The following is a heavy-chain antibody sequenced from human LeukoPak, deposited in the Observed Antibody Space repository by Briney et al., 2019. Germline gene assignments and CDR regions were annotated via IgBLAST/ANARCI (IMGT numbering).Heavy chain of an antibody. CDR3: ARGSVDTDAFDI. D-gene: IGHD5-18*01. CDR2: IWNDGGKE. J-gene: IGHJ3*02. CDR1: GFTFSYYG. V-gene: IGHV3-33*01. Sequence: GGSLRLSCAASGFTFSYYGMHWVRQAPGKGLEWVAVIWNDGGKEYYADSVKGRFTISRDNSKNTLYLQMNSLRAEDTAVYYCARGSVDTDAFDIWGQGTMVTVSS.